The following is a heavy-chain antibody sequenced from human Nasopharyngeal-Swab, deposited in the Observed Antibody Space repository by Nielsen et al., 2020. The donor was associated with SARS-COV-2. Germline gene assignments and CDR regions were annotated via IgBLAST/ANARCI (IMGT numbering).Heavy chain of an antibody. J-gene: IGHJ4*02. Sequence: GSLRLSCAVYGGSFTTYSWIWIRQPPGKGLEWIEEINHIGSTNYNTYNPSLNSRVTISLATSKNQFSLTLTSVTAADTAIYFCARGRYYGDYDYWGQGALVTVSS. CDR1: GGSFTTYS. CDR3: ARGRYYGDYDY. D-gene: IGHD4-17*01. CDR2: INHIGST. V-gene: IGHV4-34*01.